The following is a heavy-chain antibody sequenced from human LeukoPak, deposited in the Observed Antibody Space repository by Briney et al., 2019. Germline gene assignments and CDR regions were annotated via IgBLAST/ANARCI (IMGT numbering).Heavy chain of an antibody. CDR1: GYTFTSYG. CDR2: ISAYNGNT. Sequence: ASVKVSCKASGYTFTSYGISWVRQAPGQGLEWMGWISAYNGNTNYAQKFQGRVTMTRNTSISTAYMELSSLRSEDTAVYYCARGVYMDVWGKGTTVTISS. CDR3: ARGVYMDV. V-gene: IGHV1-18*01. J-gene: IGHJ6*03.